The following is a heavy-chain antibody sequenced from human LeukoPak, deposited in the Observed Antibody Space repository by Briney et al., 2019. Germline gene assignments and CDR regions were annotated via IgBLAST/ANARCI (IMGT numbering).Heavy chain of an antibody. Sequence: KASETLSLTCTVSGGSISNSIYYWGWFRQPPGKGLEWIGSFYYSGSTYYNPSLKSRVTVSVDTSKNQFSLKLNSVTAADTAVYYCARRQGTTVFRWFDPWGQGTLVTVSS. D-gene: IGHD4-17*01. V-gene: IGHV4-39*01. CDR3: ARRQGTTVFRWFDP. CDR1: GGSISNSIYY. CDR2: FYYSGST. J-gene: IGHJ5*02.